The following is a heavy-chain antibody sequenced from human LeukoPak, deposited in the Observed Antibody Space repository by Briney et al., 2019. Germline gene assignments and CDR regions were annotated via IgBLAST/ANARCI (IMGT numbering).Heavy chain of an antibody. J-gene: IGHJ4*02. V-gene: IGHV3-21*01. CDR1: GFTFSSYS. CDR2: ISSSSYI. CDR3: ARDPIGELAVDY. Sequence: PGGSLRLSCAASGFTFSSYSMKWVRQAPGKGLEWVSSISSSSYIYYADSVKGRFTISRDNAKNSLYLQMNSLRAEDTAVYYCARDPIGELAVDYWGQGTLVTVSS. D-gene: IGHD1-26*01.